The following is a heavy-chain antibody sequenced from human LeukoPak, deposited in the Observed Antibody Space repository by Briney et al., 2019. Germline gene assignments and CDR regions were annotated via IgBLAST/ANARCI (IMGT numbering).Heavy chain of an antibody. J-gene: IGHJ4*02. D-gene: IGHD1-14*01. V-gene: IGHV3-48*01. CDR2: ISSSSSTI. CDR1: GFTFSSYS. Sequence: PGGSLRLSCAASGFTFSSYSMNWVRQAPGKGLEWVSYISSSSSTIYYADSVKGRFTISRDNAKNSLYLQMNSPRVEDTAVYYCARVAVNPSAYWGQGTLVTVSS. CDR3: ARVAVNPSAY.